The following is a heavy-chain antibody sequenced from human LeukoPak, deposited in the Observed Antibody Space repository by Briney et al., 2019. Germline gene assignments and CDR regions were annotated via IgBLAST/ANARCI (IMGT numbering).Heavy chain of an antibody. D-gene: IGHD6-6*01. CDR3: VITSATGPLDY. Sequence: TGGSLRLSWSASGFTFSSYAMHWVRQAPGKGLEYVSAISGNGGNTYYADSLKGRFTISRDNSKNTLYLQMSSLRVEDTAVYYCVITSATGPLDYWGQGTLVTVSS. V-gene: IGHV3-64D*09. CDR1: GFTFSSYA. CDR2: ISGNGGNT. J-gene: IGHJ4*02.